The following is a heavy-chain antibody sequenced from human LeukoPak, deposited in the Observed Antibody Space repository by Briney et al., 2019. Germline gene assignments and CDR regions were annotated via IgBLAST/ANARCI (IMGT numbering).Heavy chain of an antibody. V-gene: IGHV4-59*01. CDR1: GGSISSYY. Sequence: SETLSLTCTVSGGSISSYYWSWIRQPPGKGLEWIGYIYYSGSTNYNPSLKSRVTISVDTSKNQFTLKLSSVTAADTAVYYCARVPNWFDPWGQGTLVTVSS. CDR3: ARVPNWFDP. CDR2: IYYSGST. J-gene: IGHJ5*02.